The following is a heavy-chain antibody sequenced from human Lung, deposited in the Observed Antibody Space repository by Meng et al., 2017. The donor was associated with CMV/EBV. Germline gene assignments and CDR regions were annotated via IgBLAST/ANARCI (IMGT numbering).Heavy chain of an antibody. CDR3: VGHQSGPREGVRLV. J-gene: IGHJ4*02. V-gene: IGHV3-30*02. CDR1: GIIFNTHG. Sequence: GGSXRPSCAASGIIFNTHGIHWLRQAPGKGLEWVAFMWLDGTERYSEKRVKGRFTGSRDKCKGTVFLQLSRLRVEDTGVYYCVGHQSGPREGVRLVWGQGTXVTVSS. D-gene: IGHD3-10*01. CDR2: MWLDGTER.